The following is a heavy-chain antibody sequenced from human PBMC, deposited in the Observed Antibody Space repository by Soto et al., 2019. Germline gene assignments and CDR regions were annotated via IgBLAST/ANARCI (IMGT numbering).Heavy chain of an antibody. CDR3: ARQVGSRRSSRNYYYYMDV. Sequence: SETLSLTCTVSGGSISSYYWSWIRQPPGKGLEWIGYIYYSGSTNYNPSLKSRVTISVDTSKNQFSLKLGSVTAADTAVYYCARQVGSRRSSRNYYYYMDVWGKGTTVTVSS. J-gene: IGHJ6*03. V-gene: IGHV4-59*08. CDR2: IYYSGST. CDR1: GGSISSYY. D-gene: IGHD2-15*01.